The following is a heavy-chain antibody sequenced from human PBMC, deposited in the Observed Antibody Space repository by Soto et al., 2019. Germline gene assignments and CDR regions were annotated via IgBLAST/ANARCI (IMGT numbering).Heavy chain of an antibody. Sequence: SQTLSLTCAISGDRVSSNSAAWNWIRQSPSRGLEWLGRTYYRSKWYNDYAVSVKSRITINPDTSKNQFSLQLNSVTPEDTAVYYCARTSWFGELLVYNWFDPWGQGTLVTVSS. V-gene: IGHV6-1*01. J-gene: IGHJ5*02. CDR2: TYYRSKWYN. CDR1: GDRVSSNSAA. CDR3: ARTSWFGELLVYNWFDP. D-gene: IGHD3-10*01.